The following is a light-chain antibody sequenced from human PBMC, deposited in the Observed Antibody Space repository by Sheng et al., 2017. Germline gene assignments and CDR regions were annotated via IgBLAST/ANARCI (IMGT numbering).Light chain of an antibody. J-gene: IGKJ3*01. CDR1: QSVSSTY. CDR3: QQYSSSPFT. CDR2: GAS. Sequence: EIVLTQSPGTLSLSPGERATLSCRASQSVSSTYLAWYQQKPGQAPRLLIFGASSRGAGVPARFSGRGSGTDYTLTISSLQPEDFATYFCQQYSSSPFTFGPGTKVDL. V-gene: IGKV3-20*01.